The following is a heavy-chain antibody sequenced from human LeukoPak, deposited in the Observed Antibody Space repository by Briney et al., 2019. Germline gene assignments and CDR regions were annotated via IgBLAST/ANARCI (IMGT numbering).Heavy chain of an antibody. D-gene: IGHD3-22*01. CDR1: GYSFSSYW. J-gene: IGHJ5*02. Sequence: GESLKIPCQGRGYSFSSYWIAWVRQIPGKGLEWMCIIYPGDSDTRYSPSFEGQVTISADKSISTAYLQWRSLKASDTAMYYCAKSPSGFTYGRNWLDPWGQGTLVTVSS. CDR3: AKSPSGFTYGRNWLDP. CDR2: IYPGDSDT. V-gene: IGHV5-51*01.